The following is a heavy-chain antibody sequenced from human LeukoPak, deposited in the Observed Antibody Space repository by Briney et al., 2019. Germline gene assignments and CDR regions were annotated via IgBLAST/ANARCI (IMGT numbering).Heavy chain of an antibody. CDR2: INQSGST. V-gene: IGHV4-34*01. CDR1: GESFSGDY. D-gene: IGHD5-24*01. J-gene: IGHJ5*02. Sequence: SETLSLTCGVYGESFSGDYWSGIRQPPGKGLEWIGEINQSGSTNYVPALQSRVTISADTSKNQFSLKLISVTAADTAVYYCAKGRWLQYETWGQGTLVTVSS. CDR3: AKGRWLQYET.